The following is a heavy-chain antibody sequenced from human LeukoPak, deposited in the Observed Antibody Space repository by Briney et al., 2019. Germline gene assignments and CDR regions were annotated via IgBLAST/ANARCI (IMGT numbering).Heavy chain of an antibody. CDR2: INPSGGSA. D-gene: IGHD6-13*01. V-gene: IGHV1-46*01. CDR1: GYTFTSYY. Sequence: VASVKVSCKASGYTFTSYYMHWVRQAPGQGLEWMGIINPSGGSASYAQKFQGRVTMTRDTSTSTVYMELSSLRSEDTAVYYCAREGAAAGTVDYWGQGTLVTVSS. CDR3: AREGAAAGTVDY. J-gene: IGHJ4*02.